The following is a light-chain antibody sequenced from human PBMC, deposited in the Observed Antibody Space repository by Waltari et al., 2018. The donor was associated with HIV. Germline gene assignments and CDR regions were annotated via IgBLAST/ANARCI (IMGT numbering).Light chain of an antibody. CDR1: QSISTW. Sequence: DTQMTQSPSTVSASIGDRVTITCRASQSISTWLAWYQLKRGKVPKLLIHAASSLESGVSTRFSGSGSGTEFTLTINSLQPDDSATYFCQQYKSTPWMFGQGTKVEIK. CDR3: QQYKSTPWM. CDR2: AAS. V-gene: IGKV1-5*03. J-gene: IGKJ1*01.